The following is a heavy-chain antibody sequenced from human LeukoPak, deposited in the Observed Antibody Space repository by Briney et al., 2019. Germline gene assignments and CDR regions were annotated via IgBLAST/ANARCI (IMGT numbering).Heavy chain of an antibody. Sequence: GGSLRLSCAASGFTFSSYSMNWVRQAPGKGLEWVSSISSSSYIYYADSVKGRFTVSRDNARKSLFLQMNSLRAEDTAVYYCARDNWIEAHYFDYWGQGTLVTVSS. D-gene: IGHD1-20*01. V-gene: IGHV3-21*01. J-gene: IGHJ4*02. CDR1: GFTFSSYS. CDR2: ISSSSYI. CDR3: ARDNWIEAHYFDY.